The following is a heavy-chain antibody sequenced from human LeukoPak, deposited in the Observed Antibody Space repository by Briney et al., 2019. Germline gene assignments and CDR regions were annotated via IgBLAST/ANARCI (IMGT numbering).Heavy chain of an antibody. Sequence: PSETLSLTCTVSGGSISSYFGNWIRQSPGKGLDWFGYVYYRGSTNYNPSLKSRVTISVDTSKNQFSLELSSVTAADTAVYYCARDMTRAVPIPGTYYYAYAMDVWGQGTTVTVSS. V-gene: IGHV4-59*01. CDR2: VYYRGST. D-gene: IGHD6-13*01. CDR1: GGSISSYF. J-gene: IGHJ6*02. CDR3: ARDMTRAVPIPGTYYYAYAMDV.